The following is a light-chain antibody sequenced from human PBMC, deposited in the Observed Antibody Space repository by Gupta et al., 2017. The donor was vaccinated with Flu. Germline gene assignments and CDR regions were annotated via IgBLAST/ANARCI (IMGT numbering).Light chain of an antibody. CDR1: QSVLYSSTNKNY. V-gene: IGKV4-1*01. CDR2: WAS. CDR3: QQDETSPLT. J-gene: IGKJ4*01. Sequence: DIVMTQSPDSLAVSLGERASINCKSSQSVLYSSTNKNYLAWYQQKPGQAPKLLIYWASTRESGVPDRFGGSGSGTDFTLTISSLQAEDVAVYYCQQDETSPLTFGGGTRVEV.